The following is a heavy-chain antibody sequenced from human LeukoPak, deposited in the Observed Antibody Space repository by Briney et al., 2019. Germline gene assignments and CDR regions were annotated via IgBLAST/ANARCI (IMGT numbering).Heavy chain of an antibody. CDR2: IVVGSGNT. Sequence: SVKVSCKASGFTFTSSAMQWVRQARGQRLEWIGWIVVGSGNTNYAQKFQERVTITRDMSTSTAYMELSSLRSEDTAVYYCAALGRDGYNRGYFDYWGQGTLVTVSS. J-gene: IGHJ4*02. CDR1: GFTFTSSA. D-gene: IGHD5-24*01. V-gene: IGHV1-58*02. CDR3: AALGRDGYNRGYFDY.